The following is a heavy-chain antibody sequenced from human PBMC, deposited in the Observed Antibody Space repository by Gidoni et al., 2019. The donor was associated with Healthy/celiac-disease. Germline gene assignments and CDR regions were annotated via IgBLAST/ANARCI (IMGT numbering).Heavy chain of an antibody. CDR1: GFPFSDYY. CDR2: ISSSSSYT. J-gene: IGHJ4*02. V-gene: IGHV3-11*06. CDR3: ARDPHWVDPGPPDY. Sequence: QVQLVESGGGLVKPGGSLRLSCAAPGFPFSDYYMSWIRQAPGKGLEWVSYISSSSSYTNYADSVKGRFTISRDNAKNSLYLQMNSLRAEDTAVYYCARDPHWVDPGPPDYWGQGTLVTVSS. D-gene: IGHD2-15*01.